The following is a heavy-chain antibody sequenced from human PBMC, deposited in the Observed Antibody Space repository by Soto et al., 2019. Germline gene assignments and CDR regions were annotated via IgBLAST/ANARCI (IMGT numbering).Heavy chain of an antibody. CDR2: VYYGGST. J-gene: IGHJ4*02. CDR1: GDSIRSYY. Sequence: QVQLRESGPGLVKSSETLSLTCTVSGDSIRSYYWTWIRQPPGRGLEWIGHVYYGGSTNYNPSLQSRVTMSLDTSKNQFSLRLTSMTAADTAVYYCAGEGALATFGVVWGQGTRVTVSS. CDR3: AGEGALATFGVV. D-gene: IGHD3-3*01. V-gene: IGHV4-59*01.